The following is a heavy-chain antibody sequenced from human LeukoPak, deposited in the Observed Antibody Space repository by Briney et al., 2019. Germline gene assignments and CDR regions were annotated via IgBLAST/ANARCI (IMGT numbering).Heavy chain of an antibody. Sequence: PSETLSLTCTVSGGSISSSSYYWGWIRQPPGKGLEWIGSIYYSGSTYYNPSLKSRVTISVDTSKNQFSLKLSSVTAADTAVYYCARGGGPRPFDCWGQGTLVTVSS. V-gene: IGHV4-39*01. CDR3: ARGGGPRPFDC. J-gene: IGHJ4*02. D-gene: IGHD3-16*01. CDR2: IYYSGST. CDR1: GGSISSSSYY.